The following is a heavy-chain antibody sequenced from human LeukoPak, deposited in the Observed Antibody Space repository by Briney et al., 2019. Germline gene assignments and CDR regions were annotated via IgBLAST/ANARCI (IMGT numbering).Heavy chain of an antibody. CDR3: ARGGYYGSGSYYKI. Sequence: PSETLSLTCAVYGGSFSGYYWSWIRQPPGKGLEWIGEINHSGSTNYNPSLKSRVTISVDTSKNQFSLELSSVTAADTAVYYCARGGYYGSGSYYKIWGQGTLVTVSS. CDR2: INHSGST. D-gene: IGHD3-10*01. V-gene: IGHV4-34*01. CDR1: GGSFSGYY. J-gene: IGHJ4*02.